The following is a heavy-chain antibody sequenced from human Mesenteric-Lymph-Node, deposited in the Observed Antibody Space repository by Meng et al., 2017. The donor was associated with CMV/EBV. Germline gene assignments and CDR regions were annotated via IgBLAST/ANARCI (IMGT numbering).Heavy chain of an antibody. CDR3: ARDRGLDYGGNSDFFEY. V-gene: IGHV4-39*07. J-gene: IGHJ4*02. D-gene: IGHD4-23*01. CDR1: GGSISSSSYY. Sequence: SETLSLTCTVSGGSISSSSYYWGWIRQPPGKGLEWIGSIYYSGSTNYNPSLKSRLTISVDTSKNRFSLQLSSVTAADTAVYYCARDRGLDYGGNSDFFEYWGQGALVTVSS. CDR2: IYYSGST.